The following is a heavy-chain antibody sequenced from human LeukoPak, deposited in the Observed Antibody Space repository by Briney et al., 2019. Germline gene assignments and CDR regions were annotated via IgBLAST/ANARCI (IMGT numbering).Heavy chain of an antibody. D-gene: IGHD1-26*01. Sequence: GGSLRLSCAASGFTFSSYGMHWVRQSPGKGLEWVAFTRYDGSNDYNVDSMKGRFTISRDNSKNTLYLQMNSLRAEDTAVYYCAKDLIASWGATTGYYDYWGQGTLVTVSS. CDR2: TRYDGSND. V-gene: IGHV3-30*02. J-gene: IGHJ4*02. CDR1: GFTFSSYG. CDR3: AKDLIASWGATTGYYDY.